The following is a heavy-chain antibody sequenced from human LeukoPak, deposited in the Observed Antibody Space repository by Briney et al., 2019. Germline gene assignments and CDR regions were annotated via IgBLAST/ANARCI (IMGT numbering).Heavy chain of an antibody. V-gene: IGHV3-7*03. CDR1: GFTFSSYW. Sequence: GGSLRLSCAASGFTFSSYWMTWVRQAPGKGLEWVANIKEDGSEKYYVDSVKGRFTISSDNAKNSLYLQMSSLRAEDTALYYCARDPLRRFDIWGQGTMVTVSS. CDR2: IKEDGSEK. J-gene: IGHJ3*02. D-gene: IGHD2-21*02. CDR3: ARDPLRRFDI.